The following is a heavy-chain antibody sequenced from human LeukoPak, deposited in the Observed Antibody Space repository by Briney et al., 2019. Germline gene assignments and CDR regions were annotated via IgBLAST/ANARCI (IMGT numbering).Heavy chain of an antibody. CDR2: IWVDGSKS. J-gene: IGHJ4*02. V-gene: IGHV3-33*01. CDR3: ARDRGSRWFGPIDY. Sequence: GLSLRLSCAASGFTFSSHGMHWARQAPGKGLEWVAVIWVDGSKSYHADSVKGRFTISRDNSKNTLYLQMNSLRAEDTAVYYCARDRGSRWFGPIDYWGQGTLVTVS. CDR1: GFTFSSHG. D-gene: IGHD6-13*01.